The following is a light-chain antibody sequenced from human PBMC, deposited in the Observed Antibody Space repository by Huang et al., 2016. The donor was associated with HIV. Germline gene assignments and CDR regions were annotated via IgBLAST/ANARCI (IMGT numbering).Light chain of an antibody. CDR3: QQYNNWPWT. J-gene: IGKJ1*01. Sequence: EKVMTQSPATLSVSPGERATLSCRASQSVSSNLAWYQQKPGQAPRLLMYGASTRPTGIPARFSGSWSGTEFTLTISSLQSEDFAVYYCQQYNNWPWTFGQGTKVEIK. CDR1: QSVSSN. CDR2: GAS. V-gene: IGKV3-15*01.